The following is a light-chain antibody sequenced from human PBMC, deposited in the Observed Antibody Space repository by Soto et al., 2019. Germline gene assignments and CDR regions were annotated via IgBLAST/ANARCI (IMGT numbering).Light chain of an antibody. CDR2: AAS. Sequence: DIQMTQSPSPLSASVGDRVTITCRASQGISTSLNWYQQRPGKAPKLLIYAASSLQSGVPSRFSGSGSETDFTLTIRSLQPEAFATYHCQHSTTWTFGQGTKVDI. V-gene: IGKV1-39*01. CDR1: QGISTS. CDR3: QHSTTWT. J-gene: IGKJ1*01.